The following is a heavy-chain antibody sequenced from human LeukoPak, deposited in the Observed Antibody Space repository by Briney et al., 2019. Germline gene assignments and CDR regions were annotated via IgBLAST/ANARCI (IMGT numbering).Heavy chain of an antibody. D-gene: IGHD5-24*01. J-gene: IGHJ4*02. CDR1: GYSISSSYY. CDR3: ARYLLETGYSDY. CDR2: IYYSGST. V-gene: IGHV4-38-2*02. Sequence: SETLSLTCTVSGYSISSSYYWGWIRQPPGKGLEWIGSIYYSGSTYYNPSLKSRVTISVDTSKNQFSLKLSSVTAADTAVYYCARYLLETGYSDYWGQGTLVTVSS.